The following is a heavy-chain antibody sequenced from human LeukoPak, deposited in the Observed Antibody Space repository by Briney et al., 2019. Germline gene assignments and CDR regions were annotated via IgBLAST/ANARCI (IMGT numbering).Heavy chain of an antibody. D-gene: IGHD6-13*01. CDR1: GFTFSTYS. CDR3: AKGIGYSSSWYSVDV. J-gene: IGHJ6*02. Sequence: TGGSLRLSCAASGFTFSTYSMNWVRQAPGKGLEWVSYISTSSHTIYYADSVKGRFTISRDNAKNSLYLQMNSLRAEDTAVYYCAKGIGYSSSWYSVDVWGQGTTVTVSS. V-gene: IGHV3-48*01. CDR2: ISTSSHTI.